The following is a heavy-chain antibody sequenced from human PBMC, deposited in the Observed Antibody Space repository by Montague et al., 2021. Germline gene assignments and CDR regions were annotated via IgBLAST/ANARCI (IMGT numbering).Heavy chain of an antibody. CDR1: GGSISSSSYY. D-gene: IGHD2-8*01. CDR3: TRPGGYCTTDTCYFWFAA. V-gene: IGHV4-39*01. Sequence: SETLSLTCTVSGGSISSSSYYWGWIRQPPGKGREWIGSIYSSGSTYYNLSLKSRVTTSADTSKNQFSLNLSAVTAADTAVYYCTRPGGYCTTDTCYFWFAAWGQGILVTVSS. CDR2: IYSSGST. J-gene: IGHJ5*02.